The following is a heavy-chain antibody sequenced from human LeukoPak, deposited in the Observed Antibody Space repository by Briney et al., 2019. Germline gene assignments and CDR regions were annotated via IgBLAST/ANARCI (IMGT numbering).Heavy chain of an antibody. V-gene: IGHV4-61*03. J-gene: IGHJ4*02. D-gene: IGHD3-10*01. Sequence: SETLSLTCTVSGDSVSNGNYYWSWLRQPPGKALEWIGYIYYTGETYYNPSLEGRVTILVDTSRNHFSVKLSSVTAADTAVYYCARSQNYYGSGDYWSQGTLVTVSS. CDR1: GDSVSNGNYY. CDR3: ARSQNYYGSGDY. CDR2: IYYTGET.